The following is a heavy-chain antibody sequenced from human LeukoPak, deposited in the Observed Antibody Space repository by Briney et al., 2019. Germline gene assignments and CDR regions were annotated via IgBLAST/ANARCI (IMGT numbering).Heavy chain of an antibody. CDR3: ARDWYCSAGSCYDCFDP. V-gene: IGHV1-18*01. D-gene: IGHD2-15*01. CDR2: ISTYNGDT. Sequence: ASVKVSCKASGYTFSSYGISWVRQAPGQGLEWMGWISTYNGDTRYTQKFQGRVTMTADTSTSTAYMELRSLRSDDTAMYYCARDWYCSAGSCYDCFDPWGQGTLVTVSS. CDR1: GYTFSSYG. J-gene: IGHJ5*02.